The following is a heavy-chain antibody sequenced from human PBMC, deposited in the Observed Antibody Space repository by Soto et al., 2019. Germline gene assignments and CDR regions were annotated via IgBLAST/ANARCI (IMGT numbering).Heavy chain of an antibody. V-gene: IGHV1-69*01. CDR1: GGTFSSYS. CDR2: IIPIVGTA. D-gene: IGHD1-26*01. CDR3: ARDGGRHSGGIDY. Sequence: QVQLVQSGAEVKKPGSSVKVSCKTSGGTFSSYSINWVRQAPGQGLEWMGEIIPIVGTANYAQKFQGRVTITADESTSTASMELSSLRSEDTAVYYCARDGGRHSGGIDYWGQGTLVTVSS. J-gene: IGHJ4*02.